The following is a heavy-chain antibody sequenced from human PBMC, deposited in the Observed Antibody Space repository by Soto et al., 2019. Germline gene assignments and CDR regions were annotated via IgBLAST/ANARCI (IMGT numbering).Heavy chain of an antibody. D-gene: IGHD3-22*01. CDR2: ISSSGSTI. V-gene: IGHV3-48*03. CDR3: AREGAPYDSSGYYYNWFDP. CDR1: GFTFSSYE. Sequence: GGSLRLSCAASGFTFSSYEMNWVRQAPGKGLEWVSYISSSGSTIYYADSVKGRFTISRDNAKNSLYLQMNSLRAEDTAVYYCAREGAPYDSSGYYYNWFDPWGQGTLVTVSS. J-gene: IGHJ5*02.